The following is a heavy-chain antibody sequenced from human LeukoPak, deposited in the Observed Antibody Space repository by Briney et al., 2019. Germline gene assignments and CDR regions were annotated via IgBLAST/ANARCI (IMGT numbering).Heavy chain of an antibody. CDR3: ATDQRYAFDY. CDR2: TRTTAEDAKYA. Sequence: GGSLRLACAISGFSFTDYPMNWDRPAQGKGLEWIANTRTTAEDAKYAYYADSVKGRVTISRDDGKNTLYLHMNSLRDDDTAVYYCATDQRYAFDYWGQGILVTVSS. CDR1: GFSFTDYP. D-gene: IGHD3-9*01. J-gene: IGHJ4*02. V-gene: IGHV3-48*02.